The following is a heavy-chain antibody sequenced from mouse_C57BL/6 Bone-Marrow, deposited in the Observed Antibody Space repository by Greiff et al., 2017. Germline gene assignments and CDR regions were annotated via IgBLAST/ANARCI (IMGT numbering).Heavy chain of an antibody. CDR3: ARSTPPYYDYDEDAMDY. Sequence: QVQLQQPGAELVRPGTSVKLSCKASGYTFTSYWMHWVKQRPGQGLEWIGVIDPSDSYTNYNQKFKGKATLTVDTSSSTAYMQLSSLTSEDSAVYYCARSTPPYYDYDEDAMDYWGQGTSVTVSS. CDR1: GYTFTSYW. CDR2: IDPSDSYT. D-gene: IGHD2-4*01. J-gene: IGHJ4*01. V-gene: IGHV1-59*01.